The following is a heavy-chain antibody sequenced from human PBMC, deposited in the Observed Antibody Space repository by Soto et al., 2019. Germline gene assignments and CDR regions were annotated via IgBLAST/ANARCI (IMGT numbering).Heavy chain of an antibody. CDR1: GFTFAGSA. J-gene: IGHJ4*02. Sequence: DVQMVESGGGLVQPGGSLKLSCATTGFTFAGSAIHWVRQAPGKGLEWIGRIRNKANNYATAYPASVAGSFTISRDDSKTTAYLEMNSLKTEDTAMYYFAGVGPFDSWGQGTLVTVSS. D-gene: IGHD3-3*01. CDR3: AGVGPFDS. CDR2: IRNKANNYAT. V-gene: IGHV3-73*01.